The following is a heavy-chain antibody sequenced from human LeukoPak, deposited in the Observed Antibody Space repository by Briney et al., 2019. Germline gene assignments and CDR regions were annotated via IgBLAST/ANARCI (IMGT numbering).Heavy chain of an antibody. CDR1: GFNLSYYS. D-gene: IGHD3-9*01. CDR2: ISGSGGST. Sequence: TGGSLRLSCTASGFNLSYYSMSWVRQAPGKGLEWVSAISGSGGSTYYADSVKGRFTISRDNSKNTLYLQMNSLRAEDTAVYYCANLISIPGLRYFDWLLSPADYWGQGTLVTVSS. CDR3: ANLISIPGLRYFDWLLSPADY. J-gene: IGHJ4*02. V-gene: IGHV3-23*01.